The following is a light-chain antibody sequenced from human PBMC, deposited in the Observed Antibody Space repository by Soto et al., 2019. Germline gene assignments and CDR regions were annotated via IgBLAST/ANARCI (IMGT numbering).Light chain of an antibody. CDR1: QSANSD. V-gene: IGKV3-15*01. CDR2: GAS. J-gene: IGKJ2*01. CDR3: QQYNNWPPYT. Sequence: EIVLTQYPATLSVSPGNRATLSCRASQSANSDLAWYQQKPGQAPRLLIYGASTRATGTPTRFSGSGSGTEFTLTISSLQSEDFAVYICQQYNNWPPYTFGQGTKLEIK.